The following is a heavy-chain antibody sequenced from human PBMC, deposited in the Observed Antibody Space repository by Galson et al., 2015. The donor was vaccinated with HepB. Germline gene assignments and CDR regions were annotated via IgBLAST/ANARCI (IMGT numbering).Heavy chain of an antibody. D-gene: IGHD3-3*01. CDR3: ARHYYGFWSAYKY. CDR1: GFTFSDYY. J-gene: IGHJ4*02. CDR2: ISGSSSDT. V-gene: IGHV3-11*06. Sequence: SLRLSCAASGFTFSDYYMTWIRQAPGKGLEWVSYISGSSSDTNYADSVRGRFTISRDNAKNSLFLQMNSLRAEDTAVYYCARHYYGFWSAYKYWGQGTLVTVSS.